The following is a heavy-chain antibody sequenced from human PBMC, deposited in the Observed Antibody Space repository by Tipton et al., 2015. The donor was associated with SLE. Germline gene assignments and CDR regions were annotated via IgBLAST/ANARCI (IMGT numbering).Heavy chain of an antibody. CDR1: GFTFSSSE. V-gene: IGHV3-48*03. D-gene: IGHD1-26*01. Sequence: SLRLSCEASGFTFSSSEMNWVRQAPGKGLEWVSYISYCGSIKNYADSVKGRFTISRDNAKKSVYLQMNSLRAEDTAVYYCARDLRELAYWGQGTLVTVSS. CDR2: ISYCGSIK. CDR3: ARDLRELAY. J-gene: IGHJ4*02.